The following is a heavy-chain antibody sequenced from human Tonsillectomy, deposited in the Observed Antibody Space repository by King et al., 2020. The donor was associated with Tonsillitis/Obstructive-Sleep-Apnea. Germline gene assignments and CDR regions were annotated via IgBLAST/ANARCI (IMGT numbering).Heavy chain of an antibody. J-gene: IGHJ4*02. CDR1: GFTFSGSG. CDR2: IWYDGSNK. D-gene: IGHD6-19*01. V-gene: IGHV3-33*01. Sequence: VQLVESGGGVVQPGRSLRLSCVASGFTFSGSGMHWVRQAPGKGLEWVAFIWYDGSNKYYADSVKGRFTISRANSKNPRYLQINSLRAEDTAVYYCARKGYSSGWYYFDYWGQGTLVTVSS. CDR3: ARKGYSSGWYYFDY.